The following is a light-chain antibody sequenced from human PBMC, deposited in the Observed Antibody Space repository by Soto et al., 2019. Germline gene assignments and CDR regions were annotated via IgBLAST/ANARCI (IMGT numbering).Light chain of an antibody. V-gene: IGKV1-5*03. CDR3: QQYNSYPNT. CDR2: MAS. CDR1: QGLSHW. J-gene: IGKJ2*01. Sequence: DIQMTQSPSTLSASVGDRVTITCRASQGLSHWLAWYQQKPGKAPKVLIYMASNLQSGVPSRFSGSGSGTEFTLTINSLQPDDFATYYCQQYNSYPNTFGQGTKLEIK.